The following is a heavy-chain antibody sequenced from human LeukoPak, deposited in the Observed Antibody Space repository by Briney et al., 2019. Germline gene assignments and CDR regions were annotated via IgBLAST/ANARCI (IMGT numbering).Heavy chain of an antibody. CDR3: ARGRAQAGIVRGIGGFDI. Sequence: GASVKVSCKASGGTFSSYAISWVRQAPGPGLEWMGGIIPIFGTANYAQKFQGRVTITTDESTSTAYMELSSLRSEDTAVYYCARGRAQAGIVRGIGGFDIWGQGTMVTVSS. J-gene: IGHJ3*02. CDR2: IIPIFGTA. CDR1: GGTFSSYA. D-gene: IGHD2-21*01. V-gene: IGHV1-69*05.